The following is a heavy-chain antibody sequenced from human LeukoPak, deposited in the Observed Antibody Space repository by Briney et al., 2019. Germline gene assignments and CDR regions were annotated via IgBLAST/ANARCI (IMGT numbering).Heavy chain of an antibody. Sequence: ASVKVSCKASGYTFTSYYMHWVRQAPGQGLEWRGIINPSGGSTSYAQKFQGRVTMTRDMSTSTVYMELSSLRSEDTAVYYCARDGEGGDFDYWGQGTLVTVSS. J-gene: IGHJ4*02. V-gene: IGHV1-46*01. CDR1: GYTFTSYY. CDR2: INPSGGST. D-gene: IGHD1-26*01. CDR3: ARDGEGGDFDY.